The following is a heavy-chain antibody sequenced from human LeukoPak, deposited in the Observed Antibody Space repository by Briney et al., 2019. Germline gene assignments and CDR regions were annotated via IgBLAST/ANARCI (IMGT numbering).Heavy chain of an antibody. V-gene: IGHV4-39*07. CDR3: ARGIPGNYYDSSGSFDI. D-gene: IGHD3-22*01. CDR1: GGSISSSSYY. Sequence: SETLSLTCTVSGGSISSSSYYWGWIRQPPGKGLEWIGSIYYSGSTNYNPSLKSRVTISVDTSKNQFSLKLSSVTAADTAVYYCARGIPGNYYDSSGSFDIWGQGTMVTVSS. CDR2: IYYSGST. J-gene: IGHJ3*02.